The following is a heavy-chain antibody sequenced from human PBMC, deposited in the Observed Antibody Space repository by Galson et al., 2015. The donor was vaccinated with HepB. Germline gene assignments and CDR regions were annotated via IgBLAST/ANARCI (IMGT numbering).Heavy chain of an antibody. V-gene: IGHV1-24*01. CDR2: FDPEDGET. CDR3: ATGGRYSGSYYK. J-gene: IGHJ4*02. CDR1: GYTLTDLS. Sequence: SVKVSCKVSGYTLTDLSMHWVRQAPGKGLEWMGGFDPEDGETIYAQKFQGRVTMTEDTSTDTAYMELSSLRSEDTAVYYCATGGRYSGSYYKWGQGTLVTVSS. D-gene: IGHD1-26*01.